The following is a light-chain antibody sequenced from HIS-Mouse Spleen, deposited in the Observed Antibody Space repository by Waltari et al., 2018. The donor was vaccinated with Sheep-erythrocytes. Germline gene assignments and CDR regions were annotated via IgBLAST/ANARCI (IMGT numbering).Light chain of an antibody. J-gene: IGKJ2*01. Sequence: EIVMTQSPATLSVSPGERATLSCRASQSVSSNLAWYQQKPGQAPRLLIYVASTRATGIPARFSGSGSGTEFTLTISSLQSEDFAVYYCQQYNNWPRHTFGQGTKLEIK. CDR2: VAS. CDR1: QSVSSN. V-gene: IGKV3-15*01. CDR3: QQYNNWPRHT.